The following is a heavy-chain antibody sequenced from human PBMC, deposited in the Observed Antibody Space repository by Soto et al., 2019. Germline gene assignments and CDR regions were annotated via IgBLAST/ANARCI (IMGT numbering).Heavy chain of an antibody. CDR2: IYHSGST. D-gene: IGHD3-10*01. CDR1: GGSISSSNW. V-gene: IGHV4-4*02. CDR3: AGMVRGVLGLDY. J-gene: IGHJ4*02. Sequence: QVQLQESGPGLVKPSGTLSLTCAVSGGSISSSNWWSWVRQPPGKGLEWIGEIYHSGSTNYNPSPKSRVTISVDKSKNQFALKLSSVTAADAAEYYCAGMVRGVLGLDYWGQGTLVTVSS.